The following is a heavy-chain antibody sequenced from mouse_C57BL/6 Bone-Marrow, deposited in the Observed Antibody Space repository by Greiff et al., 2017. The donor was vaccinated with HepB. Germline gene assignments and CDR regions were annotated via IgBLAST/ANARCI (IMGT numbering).Heavy chain of an antibody. CDR1: GYSITSGYY. J-gene: IGHJ1*03. D-gene: IGHD6-1*01. CDR3: AREGDVYNPYFDV. Sequence: EVKLVESGPGLVKPSQSLSLTCSVTGYSITSGYYWNWIRQFPGNKLEWMGYISYDGSNNYNPSLKNRISITRDTSKNQFFLKLNTVTTEDTAPYYSAREGDVYNPYFDVWGTGSTVTASS. V-gene: IGHV3-6*01. CDR2: ISYDGSN.